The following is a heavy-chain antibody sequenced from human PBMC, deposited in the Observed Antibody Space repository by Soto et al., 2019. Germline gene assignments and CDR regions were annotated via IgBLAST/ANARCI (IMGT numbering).Heavy chain of an antibody. D-gene: IGHD4-17*01. CDR3: AKDWPGTSSVTSDY. Sequence: DVYLLESGGTLVQPGGSLRLSCAASGIDFSSYAMTWVRQAPGKGLEWVSGITYTGDTTYYADSVKGRFTISRDNYRNTLYLQMNSLRADDTAMYFCAKDWPGTSSVTSDYWGQGTLVTVSS. J-gene: IGHJ4*02. CDR1: GIDFSSYA. CDR2: ITYTGDTT. V-gene: IGHV3-23*01.